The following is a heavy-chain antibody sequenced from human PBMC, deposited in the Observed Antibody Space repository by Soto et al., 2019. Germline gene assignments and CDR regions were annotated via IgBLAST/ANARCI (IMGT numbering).Heavy chain of an antibody. V-gene: IGHV4-4*02. CDR1: GGSLSSSSW. CDR2: IFYSGST. J-gene: IGHJ4*02. Sequence: SETLSLTCAVSGGSLSSSSWWSWVRQPPGKTLEWLGEIFYSGSTKYNPSLNSRVTISADQSKNDFSLRLSSVTAADTAAYYCVHHGGVPYYHDFWGQGMLVTVSS. D-gene: IGHD2-8*01. CDR3: VHHGGVPYYHDF.